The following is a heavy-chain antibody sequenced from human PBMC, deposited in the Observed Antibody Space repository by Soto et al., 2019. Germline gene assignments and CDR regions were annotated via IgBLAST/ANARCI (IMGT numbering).Heavy chain of an antibody. V-gene: IGHV4-31*03. J-gene: IGHJ5*02. CDR1: GGSISSGGYY. Sequence: QVQLQESGPGLVKPSQTLSLTCTVSGGSISSGGYYWSWIRQHPGKGLESIGYIYYSGSTYYNPSLRSRVTIALETSKSQFSLRLSAVTTADTAVYSCARVGGINWFDPWGKGALVTVSS. CDR3: ARVGGINWFDP. CDR2: IYYSGST. D-gene: IGHD3-16*01.